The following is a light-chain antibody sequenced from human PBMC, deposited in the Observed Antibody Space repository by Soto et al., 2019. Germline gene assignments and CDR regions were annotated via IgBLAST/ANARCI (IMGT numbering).Light chain of an antibody. V-gene: IGKV1-12*01. CDR2: GTD. CDR3: QQANSVPIS. J-gene: IGKJ3*01. Sequence: DIQMTQSPSSVSASVGDRVTITCRASQDITRWLAWYQQKPGKAPKLLIYGTDSLQSGVPSRFSGSGSGTDFFLTINSLQPEDFATYYCQQANSVPISFGPGTTVDIK. CDR1: QDITRW.